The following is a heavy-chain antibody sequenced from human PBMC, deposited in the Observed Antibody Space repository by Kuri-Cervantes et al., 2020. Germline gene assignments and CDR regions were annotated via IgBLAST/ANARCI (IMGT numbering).Heavy chain of an antibody. CDR1: GGTFSSYA. D-gene: IGHD4-17*01. CDR3: ARMRDYGRAFDI. Sequence: SVKVSCKASGGTFSSYAISWVRQAPGQGLEWMGGIIPNFGTANYEQKFQGRVTITADKSTSTAYMELSSLRSEDTAVYYCARMRDYGRAFDIWGQGTMVTVSS. V-gene: IGHV1-69*06. J-gene: IGHJ3*02. CDR2: IIPNFGTA.